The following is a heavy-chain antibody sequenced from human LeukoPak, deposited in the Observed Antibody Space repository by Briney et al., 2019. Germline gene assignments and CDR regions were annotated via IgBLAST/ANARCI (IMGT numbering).Heavy chain of an antibody. CDR1: GFTFSTYV. V-gene: IGHV3-23*01. D-gene: IGHD3-9*01. J-gene: IGHJ4*02. CDR3: AKGSGYDTDFDY. CDR2: ISGSGDNT. Sequence: GGSLRLSCATSGFTFSTYVMSWVRQAPGKGLEWVSGISGSGDNTYYADSVKGRFTISRDNSKNTLYLQMNSLRAEDTAVYYCAKGSGYDTDFDYRGQGTLVTVSS.